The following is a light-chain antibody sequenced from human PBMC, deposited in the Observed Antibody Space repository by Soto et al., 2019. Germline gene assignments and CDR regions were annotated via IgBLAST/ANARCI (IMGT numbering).Light chain of an antibody. V-gene: IGKV3-15*01. CDR3: QQYNNWPQT. J-gene: IGKJ1*01. CDR1: QSVSSN. Sequence: EIVMTQSPATLSVSPGERATLSCRASQSVSSNLAWYQQKPGQAPRLLIYGASTRATGIPARFSGSGSGTVFTLTISSLQSEDFGVYYCQQYNNWPQTFGQGTKV. CDR2: GAS.